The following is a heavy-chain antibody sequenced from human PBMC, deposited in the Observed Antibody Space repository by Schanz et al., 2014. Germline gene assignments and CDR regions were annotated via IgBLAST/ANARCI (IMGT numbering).Heavy chain of an antibody. D-gene: IGHD3-10*01. CDR2: SSHDGNNK. CDR1: GFAFRSYA. Sequence: QAQLVESGGGVVQPGRSLRLSCAASGFAFRSYAMHWVRQAPGKGLEWAALSSHDGNNKHYVDSVEGRVTISRDKSKSMLFLEMSSLRVEDTAVYYCVREENYPSFLGYYYYRDVWGKGTSVTVSS. V-gene: IGHV3-30-3*01. CDR3: VREENYPSFLGYYYYRDV. J-gene: IGHJ6*03.